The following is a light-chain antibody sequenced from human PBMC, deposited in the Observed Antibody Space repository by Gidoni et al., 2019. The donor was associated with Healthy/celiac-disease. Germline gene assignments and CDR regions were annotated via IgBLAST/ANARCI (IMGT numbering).Light chain of an antibody. V-gene: IGKV3-15*01. Sequence: EIVMTQSPATLSVSPGVRATLSCRASQRVSSNLAWYQQKPGQAPRLLIYGASTRATGIPARFSGSGSGTEFTLTISSLQSEDFAVYYCQQYNNWPPYTFGQXTKLEIK. CDR2: GAS. CDR1: QRVSSN. CDR3: QQYNNWPPYT. J-gene: IGKJ2*01.